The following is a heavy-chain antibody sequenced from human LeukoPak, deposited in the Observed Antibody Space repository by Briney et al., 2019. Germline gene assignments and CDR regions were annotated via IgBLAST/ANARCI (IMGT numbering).Heavy chain of an antibody. J-gene: IGHJ5*02. V-gene: IGHV4-30-4*01. Sequence: SETLSLTCTVSGGSISSGDYYWSWIRQPPGKGLEWIGYIYYSGSTYYNPSLKSRVTISVDTSKNQFSLKLSSVTAADTAVYYCARAGGSSGYSYGYPHWFDPWGQGTLVTVSS. CDR3: ARAGGSSGYSYGYPHWFDP. CDR1: GGSISSGDYY. D-gene: IGHD5-18*01. CDR2: IYYSGST.